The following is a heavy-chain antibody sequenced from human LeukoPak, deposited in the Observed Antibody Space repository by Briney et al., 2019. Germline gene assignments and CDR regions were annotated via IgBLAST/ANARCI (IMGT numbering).Heavy chain of an antibody. V-gene: IGHV4-59*01. J-gene: IGHJ3*01. CDR3: ARRMITVSDSFDV. Sequence: PSETLSLTCSVSGDSLNKNFWSWIRQPPGKELEWIGYVFHSGTTNYSSSLKSRVAISLDLSKNQVSLTLASVTAADTAVYYCARRMITVSDSFDVWGLGTVVTVSS. D-gene: IGHD3-16*01. CDR1: GDSLNKNF. CDR2: VFHSGTT.